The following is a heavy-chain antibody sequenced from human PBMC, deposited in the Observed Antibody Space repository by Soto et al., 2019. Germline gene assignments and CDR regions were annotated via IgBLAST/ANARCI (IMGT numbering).Heavy chain of an antibody. Sequence: SETLSLACKVSGGSIIDFYCILIRQSPLKRLEWIGYLYYTGSTNYNPALKSRVTISLDTSKNQFSLKVRSVTAADTAVYYCARGGGYDFRSSQAPPIDVWGQGTTVTVSS. CDR1: GGSIIDFY. CDR3: ARGGGYDFRSSQAPPIDV. J-gene: IGHJ6*02. CDR2: LYYTGST. V-gene: IGHV4-59*01. D-gene: IGHD3-3*01.